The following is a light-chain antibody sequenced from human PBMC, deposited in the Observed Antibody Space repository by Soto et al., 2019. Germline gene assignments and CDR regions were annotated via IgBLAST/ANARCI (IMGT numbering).Light chain of an antibody. CDR1: QSISSNH. V-gene: IGKV3-20*01. CDR3: QHYGRSPPVT. CDR2: GAS. Sequence: EVVLTQSPGTLSLSPGERATLSCRASQSISSNHLAWYQQKPGQAPRHLIVGASTRATGIPDRFSGRGSGTDFTLTISRLEPEGFAVYYCQHYGRSPPVTFGQGTKLEIK. J-gene: IGKJ2*01.